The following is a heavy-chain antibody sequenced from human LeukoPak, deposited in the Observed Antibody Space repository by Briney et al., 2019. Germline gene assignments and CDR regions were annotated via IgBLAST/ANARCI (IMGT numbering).Heavy chain of an antibody. V-gene: IGHV3-9*01. CDR3: AKYDYGDNGRFDP. CDR2: ISWNSGSI. J-gene: IGHJ5*02. Sequence: GRSLRLSYAASGFTFDDYAMHWVRQAPGKGLEWVSGISWNSGSIGYADSVKGRFTISRDNAKNSLHLQMNSLRAEDTALYYCAKYDYGDNGRFDPWGQGTLVTVSS. CDR1: GFTFDDYA. D-gene: IGHD4-17*01.